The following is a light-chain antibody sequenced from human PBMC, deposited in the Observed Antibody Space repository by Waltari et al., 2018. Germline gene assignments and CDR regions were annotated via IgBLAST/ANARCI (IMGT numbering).Light chain of an antibody. CDR2: FAY. CDR1: QSVSTY. J-gene: IGKJ1*01. V-gene: IGKV1-39*01. CDR3: QQSFSPPWT. Sequence: DIQMTQSPSSLSASVGDRVTITCRAGQSVSTYLNWYQHKPGKAPKLLIYFAYSLHTGVPSRFGGSGSGADFTLTISSLQPEDFATYYCQQSFSPPWTFGQGTKVEIK.